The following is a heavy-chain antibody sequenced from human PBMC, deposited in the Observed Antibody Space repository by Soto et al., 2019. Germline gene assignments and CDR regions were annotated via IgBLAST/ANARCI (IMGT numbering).Heavy chain of an antibody. J-gene: IGHJ6*02. CDR2: IIPIFGTA. CDR1: GGTFSSYA. V-gene: IGHV1-69*13. Sequence: SVKVSCKASGGTFSSYAISWVRQAPGQGLEWMGGIIPIFGTANYAQKFQGRVTITADESTSTAYMELSSLRSEDTAVYYCARKGGYYDSSGYYGYYYYGMDVWGQGTTVTVSS. D-gene: IGHD3-22*01. CDR3: ARKGGYYDSSGYYGYYYYGMDV.